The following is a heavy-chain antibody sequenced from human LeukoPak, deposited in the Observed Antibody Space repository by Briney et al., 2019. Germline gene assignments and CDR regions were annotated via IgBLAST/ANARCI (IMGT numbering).Heavy chain of an antibody. CDR3: ARDRAFGRRLLPSTASDN. CDR1: GYTFTLYG. J-gene: IGHJ4*02. D-gene: IGHD3-22*01. Sequence: ASVKVSCKASGYTFTLYGISWVRQAPGQGLEWIGWISGYDGKREYAQKVQDRVTMTADTYTNTVYLDLRSLRPDDTAMYYCARDRAFGRRLLPSTASDNWGQGTLVTVSS. CDR2: ISGYDGKR. V-gene: IGHV1-18*01.